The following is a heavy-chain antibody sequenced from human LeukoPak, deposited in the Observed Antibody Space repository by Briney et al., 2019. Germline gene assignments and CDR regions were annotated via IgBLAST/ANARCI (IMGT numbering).Heavy chain of an antibody. V-gene: IGHV4-39*07. Sequence: PSETLSLTCTVSGGSISSSSYYWGWIRQPPGKGLEWIGSIYYSGSTYYNPSLKSRVTISVDTSKNQFSLKLSSVTAADTAVYYCARGRLGDNFDYWGQGTLVTISS. CDR1: GGSISSSSYY. CDR3: ARGRLGDNFDY. D-gene: IGHD3-9*01. J-gene: IGHJ4*02. CDR2: IYYSGST.